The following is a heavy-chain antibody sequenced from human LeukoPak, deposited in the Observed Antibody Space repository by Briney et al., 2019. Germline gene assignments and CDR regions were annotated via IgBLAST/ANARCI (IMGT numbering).Heavy chain of an antibody. CDR3: AKDLHDSSGYYYRWDAFDI. V-gene: IGHV3-23*01. CDR2: ISGSGGST. Sequence: GGSLRLSCAASGFTVSSNYMSWVRQAPGKGLEWVSAISGSGGSTYYADSVKGRFTISRDNSKNTLYLQMNSLRAEDTAVYYCAKDLHDSSGYYYRWDAFDIWGQGTMVTVSS. D-gene: IGHD3-22*01. CDR1: GFTVSSNY. J-gene: IGHJ3*02.